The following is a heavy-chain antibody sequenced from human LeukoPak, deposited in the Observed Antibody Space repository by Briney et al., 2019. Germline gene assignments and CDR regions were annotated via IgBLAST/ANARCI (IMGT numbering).Heavy chain of an antibody. CDR1: GFTFSSYA. CDR3: AKAQHSSSHL. Sequence: GGSLRLSCAASGFTFSSYAMSWVRQAPGKGLEWVSAISGSGDRTYYADSVKGRFTISRDNSKSTLYLQMNSLRAEDTAVYYCAKAQHSSSHLWGQGTLVTVSS. CDR2: ISGSGDRT. J-gene: IGHJ4*02. V-gene: IGHV3-23*01. D-gene: IGHD6-13*01.